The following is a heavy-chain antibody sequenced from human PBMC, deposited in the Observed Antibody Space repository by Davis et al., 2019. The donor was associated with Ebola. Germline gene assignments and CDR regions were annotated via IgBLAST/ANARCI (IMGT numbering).Heavy chain of an antibody. Sequence: GESLKISCAASGFTFSSYSMNWVRQAPGKGLEWVAVISYDGSNKYYADSVKGRFTISRDNSKNTLYLQMNSLRDEDTAVYYCAKDLAIQLWLPSSYYFDYWGQGTLVTVSS. CDR3: AKDLAIQLWLPSSYYFDY. CDR1: GFTFSSYS. V-gene: IGHV3-30*18. J-gene: IGHJ4*02. D-gene: IGHD5-18*01. CDR2: ISYDGSNK.